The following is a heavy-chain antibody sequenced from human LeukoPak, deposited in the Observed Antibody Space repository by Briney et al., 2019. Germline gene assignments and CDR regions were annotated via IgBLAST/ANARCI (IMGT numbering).Heavy chain of an antibody. CDR1: GLAFSSHA. CDR2: ITGSGGST. Sequence: GGSLRLSCEASGLAFSSHAMTWVRQAPGKGLEWVSGITGSGGSTYHAESVKGRFTISRDNSKNTLYLQMNSLRPDDTAVYFCAKNGFTFGGLVDINFDYWGQGTLVTVSS. V-gene: IGHV3-23*01. J-gene: IGHJ4*02. D-gene: IGHD3-16*02. CDR3: AKNGFTFGGLVDINFDY.